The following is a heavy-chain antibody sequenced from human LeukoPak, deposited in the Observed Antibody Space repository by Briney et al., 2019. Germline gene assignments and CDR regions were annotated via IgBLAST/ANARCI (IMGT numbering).Heavy chain of an antibody. J-gene: IGHJ3*02. CDR3: ARWSSYYDSSGYLARDVFDI. Sequence: GGSLRLSCAASGFIFSNYWMSWVRQAPGKGLEWVANIKQDGSEKYYVDSVKGRFTISRDNAKNSLYLQMNSLRAEDTAVYYCARWSSYYDSSGYLARDVFDIWGQGTMVTVSS. V-gene: IGHV3-7*01. CDR2: IKQDGSEK. CDR1: GFIFSNYW. D-gene: IGHD3-22*01.